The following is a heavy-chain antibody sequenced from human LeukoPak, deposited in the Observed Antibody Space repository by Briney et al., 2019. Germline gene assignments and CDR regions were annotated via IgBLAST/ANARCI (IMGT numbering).Heavy chain of an antibody. CDR2: ISGYNGNT. D-gene: IGHD2-2*01. CDR1: GYRFTSYG. Sequence: ASVKVSCKASGYRFTSYGLSWVRQAPGQGLEWMGWISGYNGNTNYVQKLQGRVTMTTDTSTSTAYMELRSLRSDDTAVYYCAREYCSTTRCYMADYWGQGTLVTVSS. V-gene: IGHV1-18*01. J-gene: IGHJ4*02. CDR3: AREYCSTTRCYMADY.